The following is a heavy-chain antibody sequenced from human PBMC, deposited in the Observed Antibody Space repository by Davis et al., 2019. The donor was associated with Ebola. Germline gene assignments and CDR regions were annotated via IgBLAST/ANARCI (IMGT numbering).Heavy chain of an antibody. CDR2: IIPILGIA. D-gene: IGHD6-13*01. CDR3: ARSSSTYSSSWYVSDYYYYGMDV. J-gene: IGHJ6*04. V-gene: IGHV1-69*02. Sequence: SVKVSCKASGGTFSSYTISWVRQAPGQGLEWMGRIIPILGIANYAQKFQGRVTMTRDTSTSTVYMELSSLRSEDTAVYYCARSSSTYSSSWYVSDYYYYGMDVWGKGTTVTVSS. CDR1: GGTFSSYT.